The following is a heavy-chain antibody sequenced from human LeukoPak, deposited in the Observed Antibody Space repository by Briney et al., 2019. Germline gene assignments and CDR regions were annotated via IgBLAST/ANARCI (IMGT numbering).Heavy chain of an antibody. CDR1: GGSISSYY. CDR3: ASLRYYYGSGSYEYAFDI. J-gene: IGHJ3*02. V-gene: IGHV4-4*07. Sequence: SETLSLTCTVSGGSISSYYWSWIRQPAGKGLEWIGRIYTSGSTNYNPSLKSRVTMSVDTSKNQFSLKLSSVTAADTAVYYCASLRYYYGSGSYEYAFDIWGQGTMVTVSS. CDR2: IYTSGST. D-gene: IGHD3-10*01.